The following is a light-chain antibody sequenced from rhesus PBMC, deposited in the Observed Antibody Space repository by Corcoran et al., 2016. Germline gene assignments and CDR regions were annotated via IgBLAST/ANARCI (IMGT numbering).Light chain of an antibody. V-gene: IGKV1-21*01. CDR2: KAS. Sequence: DIQMTQSPSSLSASVGDRVTITCRASQGISSWFAWYQQKPRIAPKLLIYKASSLQSGVPSRFSGSGSGTDFTLTISSLQPEDFATYYYQQYNSAPPSFGQGTKVEIK. CDR3: QQYNSAPPS. CDR1: QGISSW. J-gene: IGKJ2*01.